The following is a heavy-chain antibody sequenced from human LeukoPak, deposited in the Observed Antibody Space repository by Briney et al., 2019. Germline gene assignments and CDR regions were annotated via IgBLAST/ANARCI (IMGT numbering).Heavy chain of an antibody. CDR2: IYYSGST. D-gene: IGHD1-26*01. Sequence: SQTLSLTCTVSGGSISSDNYFWNWIRQPPGKGLEWIGYIYYSGSTNYNPSLKSRVTISVDTSKNQFSLKLSSVTAADTAVYYCAREDSGSYGVWGQGTLVTVSS. CDR1: GGSISSDNYF. J-gene: IGHJ4*02. V-gene: IGHV4-61*01. CDR3: AREDSGSYGV.